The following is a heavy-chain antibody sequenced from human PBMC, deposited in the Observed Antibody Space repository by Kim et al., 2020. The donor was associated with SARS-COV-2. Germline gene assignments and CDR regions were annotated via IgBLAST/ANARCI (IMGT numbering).Heavy chain of an antibody. CDR1: GFTFGDYG. CDR3: VRGYAGGPFDY. D-gene: IGHD3-16*01. J-gene: IGHJ4*02. V-gene: IGHV3-20*01. Sequence: GGSLRLSCAASGFTFGDYGMSWVRQAPGKGLEWVSGINRNSDSTGYADSVKGRLTISRDNAKNSLYLQMNSLRADDTALYHCVRGYAGGPFDYWGQGTRV. CDR2: INRNSDST.